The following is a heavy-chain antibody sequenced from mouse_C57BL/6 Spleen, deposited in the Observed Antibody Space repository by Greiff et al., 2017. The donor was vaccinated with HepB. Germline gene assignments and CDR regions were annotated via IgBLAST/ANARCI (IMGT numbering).Heavy chain of an antibody. CDR2: IHPNSGST. CDR1: GYTFTSYW. V-gene: IGHV1-64*01. Sequence: QVQLQPGAELVKPGASVKLSCKASGYTFTSYWMHWVKQRPGQGLEWIGMIHPNSGSTNYNEKFKSKATLTVDKSSSTAYMQLSSLTSEDSAVYYCARTHYYGSSPRFAYWGQGTLVTVSA. D-gene: IGHD1-1*01. J-gene: IGHJ3*01. CDR3: ARTHYYGSSPRFAY.